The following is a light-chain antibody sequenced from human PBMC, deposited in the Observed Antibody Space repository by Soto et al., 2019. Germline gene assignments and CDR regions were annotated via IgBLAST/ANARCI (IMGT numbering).Light chain of an antibody. CDR2: EVT. Sequence: QSALTQPPSASGSPGQSVTISCTGTSSDVGACNYVSWFQQHPGKAPKLMIYEVTNRPPGVSNRFSGSKSGNTASLTISGLQTEDEADYYCSSYTSSSTWVFGGGTKLTVL. CDR3: SSYTSSSTWV. V-gene: IGLV2-14*01. J-gene: IGLJ3*02. CDR1: SSDVGACNY.